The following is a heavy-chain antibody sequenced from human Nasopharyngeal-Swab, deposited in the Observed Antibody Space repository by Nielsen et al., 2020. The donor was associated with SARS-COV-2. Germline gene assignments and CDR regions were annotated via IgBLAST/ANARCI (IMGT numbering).Heavy chain of an antibody. CDR3: ARGGSGSYIDY. Sequence: KVSCKASGYFFNTYWIGWVRQMPGKGLEWMGIIFPDDSDTRYSPSFQGQVTISVDASTTTAYLQWSSLKASDTAMYYCARGGSGSYIDYWGQGTLVTVSS. CDR1: GYFFNTYW. V-gene: IGHV5-51*01. D-gene: IGHD3-10*01. CDR2: IFPDDSDT. J-gene: IGHJ4*02.